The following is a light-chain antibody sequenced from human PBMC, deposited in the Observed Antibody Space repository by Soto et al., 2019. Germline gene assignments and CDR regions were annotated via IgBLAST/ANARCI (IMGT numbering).Light chain of an antibody. J-gene: IGKJ4*01. CDR1: ERLCRHV. CDR3: RHYGSSVN. CDR2: GTG. V-gene: IGKV3-20*01. Sequence: EIVLTQSPGTLYLSPGERATLSCRASERLCRHVFACYKQRRGRYPKLLIYGTGNRAPGIPDRVRGDVAGTDFTFTTTRLEPEDVAGYYCRHYGSSVNFGGGTKVDIK.